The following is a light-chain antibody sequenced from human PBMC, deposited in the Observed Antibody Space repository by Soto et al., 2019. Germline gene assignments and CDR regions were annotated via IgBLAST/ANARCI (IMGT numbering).Light chain of an antibody. CDR2: NAS. Sequence: DIQMTQSPSSLSASVGDRVTITCRASQHIDRHLHRYQQRPGKAPNLLISNASSLQSGFPSTFSGSGSGTDFTLTISSLQREDFATYYCQQSHITQYSFGQGTTLEIK. CDR3: QQSHITQYS. V-gene: IGKV1-39*01. CDR1: QHIDRH. J-gene: IGKJ2*03.